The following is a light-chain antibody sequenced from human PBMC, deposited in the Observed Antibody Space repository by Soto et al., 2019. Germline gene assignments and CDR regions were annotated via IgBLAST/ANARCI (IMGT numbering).Light chain of an antibody. Sequence: DIQMTQSPSTLSASVGDRVTITCRAGQSISSWLAWYQQKPGTAPKLLIYKASTLESGVPSRFSGSRSGTEFTLTVSSLQPDDFATYYCQQYNDSFPYTFGQGTKVDIK. V-gene: IGKV1-5*03. CDR2: KAS. CDR1: QSISSW. J-gene: IGKJ2*01. CDR3: QQYNDSFPYT.